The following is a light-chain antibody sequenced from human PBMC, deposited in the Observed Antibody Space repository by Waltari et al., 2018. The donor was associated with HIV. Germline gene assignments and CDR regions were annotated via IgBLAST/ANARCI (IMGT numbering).Light chain of an antibody. CDR2: ELS. Sequence: QSALTQPASVSGSPGQSITISCTGTSSDIGGYNYVSWYQHHPGKAPKLMIYELSKRPSGVSNRFSGSKSGNTASLTISGLQAEDEADYYCSSYTSSNTLVFGTGTKVTVL. CDR3: SSYTSSNTLV. J-gene: IGLJ1*01. V-gene: IGLV2-14*01. CDR1: SSDIGGYNY.